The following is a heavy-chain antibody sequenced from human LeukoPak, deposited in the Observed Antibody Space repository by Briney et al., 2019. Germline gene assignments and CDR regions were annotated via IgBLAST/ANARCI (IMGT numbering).Heavy chain of an antibody. V-gene: IGHV3-43*02. Sequence: GGSLRLSCAASGFTFDDYAMHWVRQAPGKGLEWVSLISGNGGSTYYADSVKGRFTISRDNSKNSLYLQMNSLRHEDTALYYCAKSGGYSYGYDFDYWGQGTLVTVSS. CDR3: AKSGGYSYGYDFDY. J-gene: IGHJ4*02. D-gene: IGHD5-18*01. CDR2: ISGNGGST. CDR1: GFTFDDYA.